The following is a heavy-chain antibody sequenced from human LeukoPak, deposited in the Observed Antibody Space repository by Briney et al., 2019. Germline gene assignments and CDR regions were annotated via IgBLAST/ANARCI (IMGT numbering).Heavy chain of an antibody. CDR1: GFTFSSYA. D-gene: IGHD3-16*01. J-gene: IGHJ6*03. CDR3: AKEGGGLGNYYYYYMDV. CDR2: ISGSGGST. Sequence: TGGSLRLSCAASGFTFSSYAMSWVRQAPGKGLEWVSAISGSGGSTYYADSVKGRFTISRDNSKNTLYLQMNSLRAEDTAVYYCAKEGGGLGNYYYYYMDVWGKGTTVTVSS. V-gene: IGHV3-23*01.